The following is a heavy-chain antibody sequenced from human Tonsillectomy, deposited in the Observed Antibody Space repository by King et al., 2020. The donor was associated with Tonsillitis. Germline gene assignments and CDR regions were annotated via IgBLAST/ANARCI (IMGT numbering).Heavy chain of an antibody. V-gene: IGHV3-30*03. Sequence: VQLVESGGGVVQPGRSLRLSCAASGFTFSSYAMYWVRQAPGKGLEWVAIISSDGSDKYYGDSVKGRFIISRDNSNNTVYLQMSSLRAEDTAVYYCAIKGSGIAAQYWGQGTLVTVSS. CDR3: AIKGSGIAAQY. D-gene: IGHD6-13*01. CDR2: ISSDGSDK. J-gene: IGHJ4*02. CDR1: GFTFSSYA.